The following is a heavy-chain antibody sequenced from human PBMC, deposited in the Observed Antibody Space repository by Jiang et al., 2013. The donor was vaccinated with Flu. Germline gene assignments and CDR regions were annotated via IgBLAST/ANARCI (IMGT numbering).Heavy chain of an antibody. CDR1: GFAFSSHG. CDR3: AKDSGYSTAWYMGMD. V-gene: IGHV3-30*18. CDR2: ISHDGSYK. J-gene: IGHJ4*02. Sequence: VQLVESGGGVVQPGGSLRLSCAASGFAFSSHGMHWVRQAPGEGLEWVAVISHDGSYKYHADSVKGRLTISRDNSRNTLYLHVNSLRPEGTAVYYCAKDSGYSTAWYMGMDWGQGTLVTVSS. D-gene: IGHD6-19*01.